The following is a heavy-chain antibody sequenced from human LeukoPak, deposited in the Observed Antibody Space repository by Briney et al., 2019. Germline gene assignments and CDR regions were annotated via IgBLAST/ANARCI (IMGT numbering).Heavy chain of an antibody. CDR1: GGSFSGYY. Sequence: SETLSLTCAVYGGSFSGYYWSWIRQPPGKGLEWIGEINHSGITNYDPSLKSRVTISVDTSKNQFSLKVSSVTAADTAVYYCARAVAGDTNWFDPWGQGTLVTVSS. V-gene: IGHV4-34*01. J-gene: IGHJ5*02. D-gene: IGHD6-19*01. CDR2: INHSGIT. CDR3: ARAVAGDTNWFDP.